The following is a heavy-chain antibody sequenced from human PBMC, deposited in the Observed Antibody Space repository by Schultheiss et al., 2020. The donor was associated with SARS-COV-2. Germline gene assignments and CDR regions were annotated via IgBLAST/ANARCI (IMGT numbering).Heavy chain of an antibody. CDR2: ISGSGTTI. CDR1: GFTFSSYA. V-gene: IGHV3-23*01. Sequence: GESLKISCAASGFTFSSYAMSWVRQAPGKGLEWVSAISGSGTTIYYADSLKGRFTISRDNAKISLYLQMNSLRAEDTAIYYCARDNTYYGPMDVWGQGTTVTVSS. J-gene: IGHJ6*02. CDR3: ARDNTYYGPMDV. D-gene: IGHD3-10*01.